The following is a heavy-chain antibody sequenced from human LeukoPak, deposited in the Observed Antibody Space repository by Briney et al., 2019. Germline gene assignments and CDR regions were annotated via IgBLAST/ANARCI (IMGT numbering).Heavy chain of an antibody. CDR3: ANQDDILTSLYYFDY. V-gene: IGHV3-23*01. D-gene: IGHD3-9*01. CDR1: GFTFSSYA. Sequence: GGSLRLSCAASGFTFSSYAMSWVRQAPGKGLEWVSAISGSGGSTYYADSVKGRFTISRDNSKNTLYLQMNSLRAEDTAVYYCANQDDILTSLYYFDYWGQGTLVTVSS. J-gene: IGHJ4*02. CDR2: ISGSGGST.